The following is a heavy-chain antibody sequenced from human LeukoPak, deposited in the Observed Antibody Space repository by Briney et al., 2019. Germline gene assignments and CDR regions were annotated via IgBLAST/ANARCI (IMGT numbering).Heavy chain of an antibody. CDR1: GGTFSGYH. CDR2: INPSGST. J-gene: IGHJ6*03. CDR3: ARGRHDITMIVVVMTSVSYYLDV. V-gene: IGHV4-34*01. D-gene: IGHD3-22*01. Sequence: SETLSLTCAVYGGTFSGYHWTWIRQSPGKGLEWIGDINPSGSTYYNPSLKSRLTISVDTSKNQFSLKLRSVTAADTAVYYCARGRHDITMIVVVMTSVSYYLDVWGKGTTVTVS.